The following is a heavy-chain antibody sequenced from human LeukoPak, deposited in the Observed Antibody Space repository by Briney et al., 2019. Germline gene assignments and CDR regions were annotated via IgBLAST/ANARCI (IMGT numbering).Heavy chain of an antibody. D-gene: IGHD3-10*01. CDR3: ARDPGSLGYYYGMDV. CDR1: GFTFNTYW. V-gene: IGHV3-7*01. J-gene: IGHJ6*02. Sequence: GGSLILSCAASGFTFNTYWMTWVRQAPGKGLEGVANIKEDESEKYYVDSVKARFTISRDNAKNSLYLQMNSLRVEDTAVYYCARDPGSLGYYYGMDVWGQGTTVTVSS. CDR2: IKEDESEK.